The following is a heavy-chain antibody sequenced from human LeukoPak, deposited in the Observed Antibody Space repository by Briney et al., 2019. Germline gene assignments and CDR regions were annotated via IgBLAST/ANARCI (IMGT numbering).Heavy chain of an antibody. Sequence: GGSLRLSCAASGFTFSNALMSWVRQAPGKGLEWVGRIKSKTDGGTTDYAAPVKGRFTISRDDSKNTLYLQMNSLKTEDTAVYYCVIRITIFGVVSNYWGQGTLVTVSS. CDR2: IKSKTDGGTT. V-gene: IGHV3-15*01. CDR1: GFTFSNAL. D-gene: IGHD3-3*01. J-gene: IGHJ4*02. CDR3: VIRITIFGVVSNY.